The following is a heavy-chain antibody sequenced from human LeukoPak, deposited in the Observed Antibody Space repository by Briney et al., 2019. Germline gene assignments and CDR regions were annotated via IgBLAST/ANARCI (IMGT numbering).Heavy chain of an antibody. V-gene: IGHV4-34*01. Sequence: SETLSLTCAVYGGSFSGYYWSWIRQPPGKGLEWIGEINHSGSTNYNPSLKSRVTISVDTSKNQFSLKLSSVTAADTAVYYCASGYSSSWYFPGKFDYWGQGTLVTVSS. D-gene: IGHD6-13*01. CDR1: GGSFSGYY. CDR3: ASGYSSSWYFPGKFDY. J-gene: IGHJ4*02. CDR2: INHSGST.